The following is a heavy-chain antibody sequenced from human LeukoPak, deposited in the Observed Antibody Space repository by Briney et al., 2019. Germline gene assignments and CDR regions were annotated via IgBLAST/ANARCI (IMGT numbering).Heavy chain of an antibody. CDR1: GFTFSNAW. D-gene: IGHD2-21*01. CDR2: ISSSSSYM. J-gene: IGHJ4*02. Sequence: NPGGSLRLSCATSGFTFSNAWMNWVRQAPGKGLEWVSSISSSSSYMYYADSVKGRFTISRDNAKNSLYLQMNSLRAEDTAVYYCARDIQFDWGQGTLVTVSS. V-gene: IGHV3-21*01. CDR3: ARDIQFD.